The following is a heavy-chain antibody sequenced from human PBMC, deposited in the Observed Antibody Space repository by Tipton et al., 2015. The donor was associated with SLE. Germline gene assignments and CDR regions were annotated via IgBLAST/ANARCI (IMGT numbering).Heavy chain of an antibody. CDR2: INHSGST. D-gene: IGHD6-13*01. V-gene: IGHV4-34*01. J-gene: IGHJ4*02. CDR1: GGSISSYY. CDR3: AKFIAAAGTDLDY. Sequence: LSLTCTVSGGSISSYYWSWIRQPPGKGLEWIGEINHSGSTNYNPSLKSRVTISVDTSKNQFSLKLSSVTAADTAVYYCAKFIAAAGTDLDYWGQGTLVTVSS.